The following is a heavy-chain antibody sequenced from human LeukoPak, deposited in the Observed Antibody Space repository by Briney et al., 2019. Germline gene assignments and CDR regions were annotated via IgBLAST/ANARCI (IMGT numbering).Heavy chain of an antibody. V-gene: IGHV3-30*18. CDR2: ISYDGSNK. Sequence: GGSLRLSCAASGFTFSSYGMHWVRQAPGKGLEWVAVISYDGSNKYYADSVKGRFTISRDNSKNTLYLQMNSLRAEDTAVYYCAKEGSGWSEYYYYYYMDVWGKGTTVTVSS. D-gene: IGHD6-19*01. J-gene: IGHJ6*03. CDR1: GFTFSSYG. CDR3: AKEGSGWSEYYYYYYMDV.